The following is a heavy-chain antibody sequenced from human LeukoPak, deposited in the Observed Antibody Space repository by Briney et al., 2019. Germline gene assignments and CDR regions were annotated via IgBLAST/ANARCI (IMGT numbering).Heavy chain of an antibody. CDR2: ISLAGQT. V-gene: IGHV4/OR15-8*02. CDR1: GGSISGTNW. Sequence: KPSEALSLTCGVSGGSISGTNWWSWVRQPPGQGLEWIGEISLAGQTNYNPSLNGRVTMSLDKSSNQLSLHLTSVTAADTATYYCSRENGAFSPFGYWGQGTLVTVPS. J-gene: IGHJ4*02. D-gene: IGHD2-8*01. CDR3: SRENGAFSPFGY.